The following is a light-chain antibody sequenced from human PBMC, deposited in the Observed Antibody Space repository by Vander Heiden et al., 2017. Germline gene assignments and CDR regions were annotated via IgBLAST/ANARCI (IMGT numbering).Light chain of an antibody. CDR3: SSYTSSSTLVV. CDR2: EVS. CDR1: SSDVGGYNY. J-gene: IGLJ2*01. V-gene: IGLV2-14*01. Sequence: QSALTQPASVSGSPGQSFPISCTGTSSDVGGYNYVSWYQQHPGKAPKLMIYEVSNRPSGVSNRFSGSKSGNTASLTISGLQAEDEADYYCSSYTSSSTLVVFGGGTKLTVL.